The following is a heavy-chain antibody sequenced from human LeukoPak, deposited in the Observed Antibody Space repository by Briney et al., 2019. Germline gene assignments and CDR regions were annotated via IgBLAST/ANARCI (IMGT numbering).Heavy chain of an antibody. D-gene: IGHD6-25*01. CDR2: ISTYNGDT. J-gene: IGHJ4*02. CDR3: LRDAQRPRLTPDY. V-gene: IGHV1-18*01. CDR1: GYTFNTYG. Sequence: ASVKVSCKVSGYTFNTYGISWVRQAPGQGLECMGWISTYNGDTSYVQNLQGRVTMTTDTSTSTAYMELMSLRSDDTAVYYCLRDAQRPRLTPDYWGQGTLVAVSS.